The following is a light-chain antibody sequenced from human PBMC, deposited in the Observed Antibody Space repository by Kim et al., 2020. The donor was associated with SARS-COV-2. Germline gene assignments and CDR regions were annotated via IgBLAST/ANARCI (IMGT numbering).Light chain of an antibody. Sequence: ASVGDRVPITCRASQDISTYLAWYQLKPGKVPKLLIYATSTLQSGVPSRFSGSGSGTDFTLTISSLQPEDVATYYCQKFNSAPRTFGQGTKVDIK. CDR1: QDISTY. CDR2: ATS. J-gene: IGKJ1*01. V-gene: IGKV1-27*01. CDR3: QKFNSAPRT.